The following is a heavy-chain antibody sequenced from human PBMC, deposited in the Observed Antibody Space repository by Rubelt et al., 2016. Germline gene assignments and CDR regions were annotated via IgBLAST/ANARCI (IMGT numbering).Heavy chain of an antibody. CDR1: GFSFSMYW. CDR2: IYSDVSST. V-gene: IGHV3-74*01. CDR3: AKSGVIVATTHFDY. Sequence: GSLRLSCAASGFSFSMYWMHWVRQVPGKGLVWVSRIYSDVSSTTYADSVKGRFTISRDNAKKTLYLQMNSLRAEDTAVYYCAKSGVIVATTHFDYWGQGTLVTVSS. D-gene: IGHD5-12*01. J-gene: IGHJ4*02.